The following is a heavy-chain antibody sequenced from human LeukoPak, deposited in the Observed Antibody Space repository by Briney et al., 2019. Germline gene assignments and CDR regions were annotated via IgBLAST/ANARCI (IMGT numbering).Heavy chain of an antibody. V-gene: IGHV1-2*06. CDR1: GYTFTGYY. D-gene: IGHD5-24*01. Sequence: ASVKVPCKASGYTFTGYYMNWVRQAPGQGLEWLGRISPNTGGTNFAQSFQGRVTMTRDTSITTAYMELSRLRSDDTAVYYCARVGDGLNDAFDIWGQGTMVTVSS. CDR2: ISPNTGGT. CDR3: ARVGDGLNDAFDI. J-gene: IGHJ3*02.